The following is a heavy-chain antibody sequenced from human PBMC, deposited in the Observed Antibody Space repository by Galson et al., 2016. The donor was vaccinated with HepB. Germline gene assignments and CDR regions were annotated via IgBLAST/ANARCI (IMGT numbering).Heavy chain of an antibody. CDR1: GGSIRGSYW. D-gene: IGHD3-16*02. J-gene: IGHJ3*02. CDR3: TALSYLGFDI. Sequence: ETLSLTCTVSGGSIRGSYWMTWVRQAPGKGLEWVANIRQDGTENSYVDSAKGRFTISRDNAKNSLYLQMSSLGVEDTGVYYCTALSYLGFDIWGQGTMVTVSP. V-gene: IGHV3-7*01. CDR2: IRQDGTEN.